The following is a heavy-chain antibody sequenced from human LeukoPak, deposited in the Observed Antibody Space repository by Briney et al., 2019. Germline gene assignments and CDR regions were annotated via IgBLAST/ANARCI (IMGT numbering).Heavy chain of an antibody. J-gene: IGHJ4*02. Sequence: SQTLSLTCGISGDSVSSNTAAWNWIRQSPSRGLEWLGRTYYRSKWYNNYAVSVKSRITINSDSSKNQVSLQLNSVTPEDTAVYYCASPGRTEWSLDYWGQGTLVTVSS. V-gene: IGHV6-1*01. CDR2: TYYRSKWYN. CDR1: GDSVSSNTAA. CDR3: ASPGRTEWSLDY. D-gene: IGHD3-3*01.